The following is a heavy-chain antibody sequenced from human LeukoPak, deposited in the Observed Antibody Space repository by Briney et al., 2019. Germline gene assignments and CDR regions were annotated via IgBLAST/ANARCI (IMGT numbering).Heavy chain of an antibody. D-gene: IGHD6-19*01. J-gene: IGHJ3*02. CDR3: ARAGGWAREDYKADAFHI. Sequence: ASAKVSCKASGYTFTNFGISWVRQAPGQGLEWMGWISPYKGNTDYAQNLQGRVTMTTDTSTSTAYMELRSLRSDDTAVYYCARAGGWAREDYKADAFHIWGQGTMVTVSS. CDR2: ISPYKGNT. V-gene: IGHV1-18*01. CDR1: GYTFTNFG.